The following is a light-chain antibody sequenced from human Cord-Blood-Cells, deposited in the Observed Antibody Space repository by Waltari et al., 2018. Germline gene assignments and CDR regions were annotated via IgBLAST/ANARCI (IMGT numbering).Light chain of an antibody. CDR1: KLGDKY. CDR2: QDS. CDR3: QAWDSSTVV. Sequence: SYELTQPPSVSVSPGQTASITCSGDKLGDKYACWYQQKPGQSPVLVIYQDSKRPSGIPERCCGSNSGNTATLTISGTQAMDEADYYCQAWDSSTVVFGGGTKLTVL. V-gene: IGLV3-1*01. J-gene: IGLJ2*01.